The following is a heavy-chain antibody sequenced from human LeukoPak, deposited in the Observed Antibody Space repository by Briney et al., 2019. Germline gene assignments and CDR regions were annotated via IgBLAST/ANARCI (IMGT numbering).Heavy chain of an antibody. J-gene: IGHJ6*03. CDR2: IYYSGST. V-gene: IGHV4-59*01. D-gene: IGHD2-2*01. CDR1: GGSISSDY. Sequence: SETLSLTCTVFGGSISSDYWSWIRQPPGKGLEWIGYIYYSGSTNYNPSLKSRVTISVDTSKNQFSLKLSSVTAADTAVYYCARSMGGYCSSTSCYYYYYMDVWGKGTTVAVSS. CDR3: ARSMGGYCSSTSCYYYYYMDV.